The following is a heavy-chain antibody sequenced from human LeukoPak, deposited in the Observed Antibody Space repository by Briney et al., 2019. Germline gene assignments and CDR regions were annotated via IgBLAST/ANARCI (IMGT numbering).Heavy chain of an antibody. CDR3: ASHYGSGSFYSPFDY. Sequence: SETLSLTCTVSGYSISSSYYWSWIRQPPGKGLEWIGYIYYSGSTNYNPSLKSRVTISLDTSKNQFSLKLNSVTAADTAVYYCASHYGSGSFYSPFDYWGQGTLVTVSS. CDR2: IYYSGST. J-gene: IGHJ4*02. D-gene: IGHD3-10*01. CDR1: GYSISSSYY. V-gene: IGHV4-61*01.